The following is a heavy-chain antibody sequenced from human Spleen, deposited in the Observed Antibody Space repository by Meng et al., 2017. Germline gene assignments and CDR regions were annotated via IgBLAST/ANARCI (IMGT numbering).Heavy chain of an antibody. V-gene: IGHV4-38-2*02. CDR2: IYHSGST. Sequence: SETLSLTCTVSGHSIRSDYYWGWIRQPPGKGLEWIGSIYHSGSTYYNPSLKSRVTISIDTSKNQLSLKLTSVTAADTAVYYCASPAGSGWYYFDYWGQGTLVTVSS. J-gene: IGHJ4*02. D-gene: IGHD6-19*01. CDR1: GHSIRSDYY. CDR3: ASPAGSGWYYFDY.